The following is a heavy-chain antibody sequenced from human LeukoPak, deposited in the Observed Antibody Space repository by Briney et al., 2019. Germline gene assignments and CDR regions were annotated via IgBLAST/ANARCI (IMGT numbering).Heavy chain of an antibody. V-gene: IGHV3-23*01. Sequence: GGSLRLSCTASGFTFSSYAMSWVRQAPGKGLEWVSAISGSGGSTYYADSVKGRFTISRDNSKNTLYLQMNSLRAEDTAVYYCAKDGYSYGYTYYFDYWGQGTLVTVSS. CDR2: ISGSGGST. D-gene: IGHD5-18*01. CDR3: AKDGYSYGYTYYFDY. J-gene: IGHJ4*02. CDR1: GFTFSSYA.